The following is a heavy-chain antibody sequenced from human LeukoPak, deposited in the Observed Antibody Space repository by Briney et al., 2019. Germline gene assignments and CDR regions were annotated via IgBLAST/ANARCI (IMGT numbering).Heavy chain of an antibody. CDR1: GGSISSYY. CDR2: IYYSGST. CDR3: ARGRARGHDDY. J-gene: IGHJ4*02. Sequence: PSETLSLTCTVSGGSISSYYWSWIRQPPGKGLEWIGYIYYSGSTNYNPSLKSRVTISVDTSKNQFSLKLSSVTAADTAVYYCARGRARGHDDYWGQGTLVTVSS. D-gene: IGHD5-12*01. V-gene: IGHV4-59*12.